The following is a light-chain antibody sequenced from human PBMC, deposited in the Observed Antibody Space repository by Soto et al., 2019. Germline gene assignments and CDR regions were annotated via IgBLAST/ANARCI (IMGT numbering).Light chain of an antibody. CDR3: ISYTSSRTYV. Sequence: QSALTQPASASGSPGQSIAISCTGTSSDVGGYNYVSWYQQHPGKAPKLMIYDVSHRPSGVSDRFSGSKSGNTASLTISGLQAEDEADYYCISYTSSRTYVFGTGTKVTVL. CDR1: SSDVGGYNY. CDR2: DVS. V-gene: IGLV2-14*01. J-gene: IGLJ1*01.